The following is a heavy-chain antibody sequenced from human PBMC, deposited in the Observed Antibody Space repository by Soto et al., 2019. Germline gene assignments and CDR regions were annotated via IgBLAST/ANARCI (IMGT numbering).Heavy chain of an antibody. CDR1: GGSISSGGYY. CDR3: ARGKVVVVPAAVPRLGAFDI. CDR2: IYYSGST. V-gene: IGHV4-31*03. Sequence: PSETLSLTCTVSGGSISSGGYYWSWIRQHPGKGLEWIGYIYYSGSTYYNPSLKSRVTISVDTSKNQFSLKLSSVTAADTAVYYCARGKVVVVPAAVPRLGAFDIWGQGTMVTVS. J-gene: IGHJ3*02. D-gene: IGHD2-2*02.